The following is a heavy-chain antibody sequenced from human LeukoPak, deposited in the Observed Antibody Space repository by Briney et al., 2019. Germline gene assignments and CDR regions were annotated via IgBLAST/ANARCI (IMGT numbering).Heavy chain of an antibody. J-gene: IGHJ3*02. Sequence: GGSLRLSCAASGFTFSSYAMHWVRQAPGKGLEWVAVISYDGSNKYYADSVKGRFTISRDNSKNTLYLQMNSLRAEDTAVYYCARDLWEYYDCSGSPGAFDIWGQGTMVTVSS. CDR2: ISYDGSNK. CDR3: ARDLWEYYDCSGSPGAFDI. D-gene: IGHD3-22*01. CDR1: GFTFSSYA. V-gene: IGHV3-30-3*01.